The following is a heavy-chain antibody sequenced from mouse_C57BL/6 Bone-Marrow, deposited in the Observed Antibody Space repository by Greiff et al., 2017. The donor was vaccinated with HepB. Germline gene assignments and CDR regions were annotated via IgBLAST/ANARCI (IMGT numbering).Heavy chain of an antibody. J-gene: IGHJ4*01. V-gene: IGHV3-6*01. CDR2: ISYDGSN. D-gene: IGHD2-14*01. CDR3: AREGVPPYATDY. Sequence: EVQLVESGPGLVKPSQSLSLTCSVTGYSITSGYYWNWIRQFPGNKLEWMGYISYDGSNNYNPSLKNRISITRDTSKNQFFLKLNSVTTEDTATYYCAREGVPPYATDYWGQGTSVTVSS. CDR1: GYSITSGYY.